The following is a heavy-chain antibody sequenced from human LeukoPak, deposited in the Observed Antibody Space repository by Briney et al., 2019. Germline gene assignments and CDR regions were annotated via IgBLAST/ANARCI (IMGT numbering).Heavy chain of an antibody. CDR3: AKVWGSMIPGLGPAFDI. CDR1: GFTFRNYG. Sequence: PGGSLRLSCAASGFTFRNYGMHWVRQAPGKGLEWVTFIRYDGSNKYYADSVKGRFTISRDNSKNTLYLQMNSLRAEDTAVYYCAKVWGSMIPGLGPAFDIWGQGTMVTVSS. J-gene: IGHJ3*02. D-gene: IGHD3-22*01. CDR2: IRYDGSNK. V-gene: IGHV3-30*02.